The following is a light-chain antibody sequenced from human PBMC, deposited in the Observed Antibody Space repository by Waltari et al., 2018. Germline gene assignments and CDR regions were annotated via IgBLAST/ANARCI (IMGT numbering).Light chain of an antibody. V-gene: IGLV2-8*01. Sequence: QSALTQPPSASGSPGQSITISCTGISTDVAGYDPVFWYQQHPGKAPKLLIYEVTNRPSGVPERFSGSKSDNTASLAVSGRQSEDEADYYCSSYAGGSSLMFGGGTKLTVL. CDR2: EVT. CDR1: STDVAGYDP. CDR3: SSYAGGSSLM. J-gene: IGLJ3*02.